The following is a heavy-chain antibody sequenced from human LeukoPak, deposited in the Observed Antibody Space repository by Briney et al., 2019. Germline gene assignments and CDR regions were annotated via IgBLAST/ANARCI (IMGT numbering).Heavy chain of an antibody. V-gene: IGHV4-39*01. D-gene: IGHD3-3*01. CDR3: ARGLPYYDFWSGVPTPKLGRNWFDP. J-gene: IGHJ5*02. Sequence: SETLSLTCTVSGGSLSSSSYYWGWLRQPPGTGLEWLGSIYYSGSTYYNPSLKSRVTISVDTSKNQFSLKPSSVTAADTAVYYCARGLPYYDFWSGVPTPKLGRNWFDPWGQGTLVTVSS. CDR2: IYYSGST. CDR1: GGSLSSSSYY.